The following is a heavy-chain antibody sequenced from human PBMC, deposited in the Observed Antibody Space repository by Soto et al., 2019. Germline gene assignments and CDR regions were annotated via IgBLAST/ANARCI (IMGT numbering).Heavy chain of an antibody. V-gene: IGHV4-39*01. D-gene: IGHD6-13*01. CDR1: GGSLGSSSYY. CDR2: IYYSGNT. CDR3: ASIAAPGTTHFDF. J-gene: IGHJ4*02. Sequence: SETLSLTCTVSGGSLGSSSYYWGWIRQSPGKGLEWIGNIYYSGNTFYNPSLKSRVTISVDTSKNQFYLHLSSVTAADTAIFYCASIAAPGTTHFDFWGQGTLVTVSS.